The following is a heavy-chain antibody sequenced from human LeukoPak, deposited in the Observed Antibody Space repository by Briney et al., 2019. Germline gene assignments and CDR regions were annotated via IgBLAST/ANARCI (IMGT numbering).Heavy chain of an antibody. J-gene: IGHJ4*02. CDR3: ARPSIAAAGTFDY. D-gene: IGHD6-13*01. V-gene: IGHV4-39*01. CDR1: GGSISSSSYY. Sequence: PSETLSLTCTVSGGSISSSSYYWGWIRQPPGKGLGWIGSIYYSGSTYYNPSLKSRVTISVDTSKNQFSLKLSSVTAADTAVYYCARPSIAAAGTFDYWGQGTLVTVSS. CDR2: IYYSGST.